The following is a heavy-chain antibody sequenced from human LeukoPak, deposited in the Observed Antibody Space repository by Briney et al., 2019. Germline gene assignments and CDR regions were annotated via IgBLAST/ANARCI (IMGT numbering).Heavy chain of an antibody. D-gene: IGHD4-17*01. CDR2: INHSGSI. CDR3: ARGLDGDPREDWFDP. V-gene: IGHV4-34*01. CDR1: GGSFSGYY. Sequence: SETLSLTCAVYGGSFSGYYWSWIRQPPGKGLEWIGEINHSGSINYNPSLKSRVTISVDTSKNQFSLKLSSVTAADTAVYYCARGLDGDPREDWFDPWGQGTLVTVSS. J-gene: IGHJ5*02.